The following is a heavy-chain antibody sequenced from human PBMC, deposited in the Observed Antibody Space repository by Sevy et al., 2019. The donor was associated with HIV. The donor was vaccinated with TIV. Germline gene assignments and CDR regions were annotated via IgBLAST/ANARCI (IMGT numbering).Heavy chain of an antibody. CDR1: GGSFSGYY. Sequence: SETLSLTCAVYGGSFSGYYWSWIRQPPGKGLEWIGEINHSGSTNYNPSLKSRVTISVDTSKNQFSLKLSSVTAADTAVYYCASEVGYCSSTSCRRTYYGMDVWGQGTTVTVSS. CDR2: INHSGST. V-gene: IGHV4-34*01. D-gene: IGHD2-2*01. CDR3: ASEVGYCSSTSCRRTYYGMDV. J-gene: IGHJ6*02.